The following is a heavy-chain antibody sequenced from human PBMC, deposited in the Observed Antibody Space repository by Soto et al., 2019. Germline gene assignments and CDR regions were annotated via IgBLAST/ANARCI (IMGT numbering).Heavy chain of an antibody. Sequence: PSETLSLTCTVSGGSVRSTSYYWSWIRQPPGKGLEWIGYTYYSGSTNYNPSLKSQVTISLDTSKNQFSLRLNSVTAADTAVYFCAGGQWSVSGGIDRWGPGTLVTVSS. CDR2: TYYSGST. D-gene: IGHD2-15*01. J-gene: IGHJ5*02. CDR1: GGSVRSTSYY. V-gene: IGHV4-61*01. CDR3: AGGQWSVSGGIDR.